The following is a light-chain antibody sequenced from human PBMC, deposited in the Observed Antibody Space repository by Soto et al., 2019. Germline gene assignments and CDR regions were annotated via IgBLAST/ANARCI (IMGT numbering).Light chain of an antibody. CDR1: QALGSY. Sequence: DIQLTQSPSFLSASVGDRVTITCRASQALGSYLVWYQQKPGKAPKLLIYAASTLQSGVPSRFSGRGSGTEFILTISSLQPEDFATYYCQQLNNQPLITFGQGTRLDIK. CDR2: AAS. J-gene: IGKJ5*01. V-gene: IGKV1-9*01. CDR3: QQLNNQPLIT.